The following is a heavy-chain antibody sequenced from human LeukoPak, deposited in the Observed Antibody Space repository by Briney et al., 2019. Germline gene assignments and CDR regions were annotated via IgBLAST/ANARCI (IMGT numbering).Heavy chain of an antibody. D-gene: IGHD4-17*01. J-gene: IGHJ5*02. CDR2: MNPHSGNT. CDR1: GYTFANYD. V-gene: IGHV1-8*01. CDR3: ARLNSHSGDYKVDP. Sequence: ASVKVSCKASGYTFANYDINWVRQASGQGLEWMGWMNPHSGNTGYAQNFQGRVTMTRNTSISTAYMELTSLTSEDTAVYYCARLNSHSGDYKVDPWGQGILVTVSS.